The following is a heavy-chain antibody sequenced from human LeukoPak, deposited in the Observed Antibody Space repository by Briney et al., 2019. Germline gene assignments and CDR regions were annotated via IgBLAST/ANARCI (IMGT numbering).Heavy chain of an antibody. CDR1: GFTFSSYS. CDR2: ISSSSSYI. V-gene: IGHV3-21*04. Sequence: GGSLRLSCAASGFTFSSYSMNWARQAPGKGLEWVSSISSSSSYIYYADSVKGRFTISRDNAKNSLYLQMNRLRAEDTALYYLXXXXXXXXXXGGSCYSSVAFDIWGQGTMVTVSS. J-gene: IGHJ3*02. D-gene: IGHD2-15*01. CDR3: XXXXXXXXXXGGSCYSSVAFDI.